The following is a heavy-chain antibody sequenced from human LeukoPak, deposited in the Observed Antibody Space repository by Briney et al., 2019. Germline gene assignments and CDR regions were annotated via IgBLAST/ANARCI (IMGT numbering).Heavy chain of an antibody. Sequence: GGSLRLSCAASGFSASSNYMSWVRQAPGKGLEWVSVADSGGSTYYADSVKGRFAISRDNAKNTLNLQMNSLRAEDTAVYYCARARAPVTRISSFDIWGQGTMVTVSS. CDR1: GFSASSNY. CDR3: ARARAPVTRISSFDI. J-gene: IGHJ3*02. V-gene: IGHV3-53*01. CDR2: ADSGGST. D-gene: IGHD4-17*01.